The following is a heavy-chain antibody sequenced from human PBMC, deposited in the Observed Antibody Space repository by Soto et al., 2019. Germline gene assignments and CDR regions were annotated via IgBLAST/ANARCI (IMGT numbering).Heavy chain of an antibody. J-gene: IGHJ4*02. V-gene: IGHV3-48*02. CDR1: GFTFSNYG. CDR2: IGSRISTI. D-gene: IGHD6-6*01. Sequence: EVQLVESGGGLVQPGGSLRLSCAASGFTFSNYGMNWVRQAPGKRLAWVSYIGSRISTIEYADSVKGRFTISRDNAKNSLYLQMNSLRDEDTAVYCCARGGAARPDYWGQGTLVTVSS. CDR3: ARGGAARPDY.